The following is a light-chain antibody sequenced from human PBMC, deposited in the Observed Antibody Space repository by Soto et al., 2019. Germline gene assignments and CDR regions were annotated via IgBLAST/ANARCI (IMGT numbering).Light chain of an antibody. V-gene: IGLV2-11*01. Sequence: QSVLTQPRSVSGSPGQSVTISCTGTSSDVGRYDYVSWYQQHPGKAPKLIVYDVTERPSGVPDRFSGSKSGNTASLTISGLQAEDEADYSCCSFAGSDSYVFGTGTKVTVL. CDR3: CSFAGSDSYV. J-gene: IGLJ1*01. CDR1: SSDVGRYDY. CDR2: DVT.